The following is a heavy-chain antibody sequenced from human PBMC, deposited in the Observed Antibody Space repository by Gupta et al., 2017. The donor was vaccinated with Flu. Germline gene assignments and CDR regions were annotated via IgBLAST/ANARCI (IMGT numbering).Heavy chain of an antibody. Sequence: QVTLKESGLVLVKLTETLTLTCTVSGFSISNARMGVSWIRQPPGKALEWLAHIFSTDEKSYNTSLKSRLTISKDTSKRQVVLTMTNMYPVDTATYYCARMEKIFQNWFDPWGQGTLVTVSA. CDR1: GFSISNARMG. D-gene: IGHD3-3*01. CDR3: ARMEKIFQNWFDP. V-gene: IGHV2-26*01. J-gene: IGHJ5*02. CDR2: IFSTDEK.